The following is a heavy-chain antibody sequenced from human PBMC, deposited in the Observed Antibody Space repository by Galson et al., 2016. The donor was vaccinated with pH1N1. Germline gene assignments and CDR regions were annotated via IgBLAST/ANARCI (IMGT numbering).Heavy chain of an antibody. D-gene: IGHD2-21*01. CDR2: IEDGGGGA. V-gene: IGHV3-23*01. CDR1: GFTFNNYA. CDR3: AKADHIWASYFAY. J-gene: IGHJ4*02. Sequence: SLRLSCAASGFTFNNYAMSWVRQAPGKGLEWVSGIEDGGGGAEYADSVKGRFTISRDNSKNTLSLQMNSLRAEDTAVYFCAKADHIWASYFAYWGQGTLVTVSS.